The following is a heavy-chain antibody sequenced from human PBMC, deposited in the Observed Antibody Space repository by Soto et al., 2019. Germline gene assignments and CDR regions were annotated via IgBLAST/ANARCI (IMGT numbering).Heavy chain of an antibody. V-gene: IGHV3-23*01. D-gene: IGHD5-18*01. J-gene: IGHJ5*02. Sequence: GGSLRLSCVASGFTFSRYTMSWVRQAPGKGLEWVSTISGTSGVTYYADSVKGRFTISRDNSKNTLYVQMNSLRAEDTAVYHCVKAGLTSMISWFDPWGQGPLVPASS. CDR2: ISGTSGVT. CDR1: GFTFSRYT. CDR3: VKAGLTSMISWFDP.